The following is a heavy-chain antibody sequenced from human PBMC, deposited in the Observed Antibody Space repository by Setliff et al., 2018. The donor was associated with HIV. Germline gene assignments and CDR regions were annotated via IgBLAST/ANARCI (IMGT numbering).Heavy chain of an antibody. CDR2: VLYSGIT. D-gene: IGHD3-16*01. Sequence: SETLSLTCTVSGGSISSSPYYWGWIRQPPGKGLELIGTVLYSGITFYNPSLKSRVTISLDRDKNHFSLKLTSMTAADTAVYYCARGGYYYYFGVDVWGQGTTVTVSS. CDR1: GGSISSSPYY. V-gene: IGHV4-39*07. CDR3: ARGGYYYYFGVDV. J-gene: IGHJ6*02.